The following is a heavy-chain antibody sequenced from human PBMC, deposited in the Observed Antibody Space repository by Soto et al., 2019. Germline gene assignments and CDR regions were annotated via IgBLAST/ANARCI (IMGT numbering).Heavy chain of an antibody. V-gene: IGHV4-30-4*01. CDR2: IYYTGKT. D-gene: IGHD2-2*01. CDR1: GDYIHVGGYY. CDR3: GRDLTSNANCTDP. Sequence: PSETLSLTCSVSGDYIHVGGYYWTWIRQRPGKGLEWMGYIYYTGKTYYNPSLESRLTMSVDRSKKQFSLRLTSVTAADTAVYFCGRDLTSNANCTDPWGQGPLVTVSS. J-gene: IGHJ5*02.